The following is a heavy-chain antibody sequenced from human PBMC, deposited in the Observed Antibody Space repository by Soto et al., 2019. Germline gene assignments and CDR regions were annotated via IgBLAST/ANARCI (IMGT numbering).Heavy chain of an antibody. CDR1: GGSISSYY. D-gene: IGHD2-21*02. V-gene: IGHV4-4*07. Sequence: NPSETLSLTCTVSGGSISSYYWSWIRQPAGKGLEWIGRIYTSGSTNYNPSLKSRVTMSVDTSKNQFSLKLSSVTAADTAVYYCARDESSEADAYCGGDCDESWFDPWGQGTLVTVSS. CDR2: IYTSGST. CDR3: ARDESSEADAYCGGDCDESWFDP. J-gene: IGHJ5*02.